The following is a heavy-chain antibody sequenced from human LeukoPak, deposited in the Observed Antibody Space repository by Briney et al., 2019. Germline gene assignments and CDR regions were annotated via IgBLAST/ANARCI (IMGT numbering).Heavy chain of an antibody. D-gene: IGHD5-18*01. CDR2: ISYDGGKK. V-gene: IGHV3-30*18. CDR3: AKGKQQWWTFDALDI. J-gene: IGHJ3*02. CDR1: GFTFSTYG. Sequence: GRSLRLSCAASGFTFSTYGMHWVRQAPGKGLEWVALISYDGGKKYYADSVKGRFTISRDNSKNTLYLQINSLIPDDTAVNYCAKGKQQWWTFDALDIWGQGTTVTVSS.